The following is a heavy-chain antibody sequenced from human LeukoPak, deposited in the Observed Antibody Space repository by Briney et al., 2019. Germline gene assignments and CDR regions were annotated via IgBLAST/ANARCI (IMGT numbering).Heavy chain of an antibody. V-gene: IGHV3-48*03. J-gene: IGHJ4*02. CDR3: ARDSGYCSGGSCYSPTPFDY. CDR2: ISRRGSTI. CDR1: GFTFSSYE. D-gene: IGHD2-15*01. Sequence: GGSLRLSCAASGFTFSSYEMNWVRQAPGKGLEWVSYISRRGSTIYYADSVKGRFTISRDNAKNSLYLQMNSLRAEDTAVYYCARDSGYCSGGSCYSPTPFDYWGQGTLVTVSS.